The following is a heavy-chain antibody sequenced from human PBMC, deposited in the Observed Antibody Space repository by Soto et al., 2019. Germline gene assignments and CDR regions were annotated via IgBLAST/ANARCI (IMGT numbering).Heavy chain of an antibody. CDR3: ARGLGSSSGFGFDY. CDR1: GFTFSSYS. CDR2: ISSSSSYI. D-gene: IGHD6-13*01. V-gene: IGHV3-21*01. J-gene: IGHJ4*02. Sequence: PGGSLRLSCAASGFTFSSYSMNWVRQAPGKGPEWVSSISSSSSYIYYADSVKGRFTISRDNAKNSLYLQMNSPRAEDTAVYYCARGLGSSSGFGFDYWGQGTLVTVSS.